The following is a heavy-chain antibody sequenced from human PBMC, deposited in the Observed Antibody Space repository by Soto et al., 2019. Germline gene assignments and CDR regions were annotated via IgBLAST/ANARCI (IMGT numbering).Heavy chain of an antibody. CDR3: ARDFGSNCGGDCYSSWFDP. CDR1: GGSISSYY. V-gene: IGHV4-59*01. J-gene: IGHJ5*02. D-gene: IGHD2-21*01. Sequence: SETLSLTCTVSGGSISSYYWSWIRQTPGKGLEWIGYIYYSGSTNYNPSLKSRVTISVDTSKNQFSLKLSPVTAADTAVYYCARDFGSNCGGDCYSSWFDPWGQGTLVTVSS. CDR2: IYYSGST.